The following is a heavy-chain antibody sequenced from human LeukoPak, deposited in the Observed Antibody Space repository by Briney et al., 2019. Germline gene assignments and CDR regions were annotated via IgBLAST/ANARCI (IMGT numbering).Heavy chain of an antibody. D-gene: IGHD2-2*01. CDR3: ARDPHKSPQLLSLDYYYYGMDV. Sequence: ASVKVSCKASGYTFTSYYMHWVRQAPGQGLEWMGIINPSCGSTSYAQKFQGRVTMTRDTSTSTVYMELSSLRSEDTAVYYCARDPHKSPQLLSLDYYYYGMDVWGQGTTVTVSS. CDR1: GYTFTSYY. CDR2: INPSCGST. V-gene: IGHV1-46*01. J-gene: IGHJ6*02.